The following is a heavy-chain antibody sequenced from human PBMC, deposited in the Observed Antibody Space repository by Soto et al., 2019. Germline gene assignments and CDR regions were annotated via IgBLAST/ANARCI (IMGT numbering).Heavy chain of an antibody. D-gene: IGHD3-10*01. J-gene: IGHJ6*02. Sequence: RGESLKSSCKGSVYSFTSCWIGWVRQMPGKGLEWMGIIYPGDSDTRYSPSFQGQVTISADKSISTAYLQWSSLKASDTAMYYCTRLGDGTWVRGDYYYYGMDVWGQGTTVTVSS. CDR3: TRLGDGTWVRGDYYYYGMDV. CDR1: VYSFTSCW. CDR2: IYPGDSDT. V-gene: IGHV5-51*01.